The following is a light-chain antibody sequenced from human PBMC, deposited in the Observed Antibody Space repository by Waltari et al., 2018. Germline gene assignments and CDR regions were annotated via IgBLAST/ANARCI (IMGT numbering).Light chain of an antibody. J-gene: IGKJ1*01. V-gene: IGKV1-5*03. CDR3: QQYYNYPRT. CDR2: RAS. Sequence: DIQMTQSPSTLSASVGDRVTITCRASQSIDTWLAWYQQKPGKAPKLLIYRASSLQSGGPTWFSGSGSGTEFTLTISSLQPDDFATYYCQQYYNYPRTFGQGTKVEIK. CDR1: QSIDTW.